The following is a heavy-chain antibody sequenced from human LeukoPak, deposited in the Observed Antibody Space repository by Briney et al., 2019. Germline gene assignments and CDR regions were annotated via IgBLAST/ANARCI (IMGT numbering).Heavy chain of an antibody. CDR1: GFTFSDYY. CDR2: ISYDGSNK. CDR3: AKGGVYDILTGDFDY. D-gene: IGHD3-9*01. V-gene: IGHV3-30*18. Sequence: PGGSLRLSCAASGFTFSDYYMSWIRQAPGKGLEWVAVISYDGSNKYYADSVKGRFTISRDNSKNTLYLQMNSLRAEDTAVYYCAKGGVYDILTGDFDYWGQGTLVTVSS. J-gene: IGHJ4*02.